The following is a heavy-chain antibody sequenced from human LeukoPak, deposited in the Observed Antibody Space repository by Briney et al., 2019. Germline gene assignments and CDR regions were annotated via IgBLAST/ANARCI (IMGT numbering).Heavy chain of an antibody. CDR1: GYIFTSYY. Sequence: ASVTVSCTASGYIFTSYYMHWVRQAPGQGLEWMAIINPYGGSTSYAQKLQGRVTVTGDTSTSTVYMELSGLRSEDAAVYYCARTMVRGVNHYFDYWGQGTLVTVSS. D-gene: IGHD3-10*01. J-gene: IGHJ4*02. CDR3: ARTMVRGVNHYFDY. V-gene: IGHV1-46*01. CDR2: INPYGGST.